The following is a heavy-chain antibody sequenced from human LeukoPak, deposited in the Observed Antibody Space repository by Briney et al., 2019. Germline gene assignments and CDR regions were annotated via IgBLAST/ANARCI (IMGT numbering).Heavy chain of an antibody. V-gene: IGHV3-21*01. Sequence: GGSLRLSCAASGFTFSSYSMNWIRQAPGKGLEWVSSISSSTSYIYYADSVKGRFTISKDSAKNSLYLQMNSLRAEDTAVYYCARAGGSTVSHSDYWGQGTLVTVSS. CDR1: GFTFSSYS. CDR2: ISSSTSYI. J-gene: IGHJ4*02. D-gene: IGHD4-17*01. CDR3: ARAGGSTVSHSDY.